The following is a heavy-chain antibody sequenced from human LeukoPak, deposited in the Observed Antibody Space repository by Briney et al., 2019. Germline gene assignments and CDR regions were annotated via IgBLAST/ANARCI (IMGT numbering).Heavy chain of an antibody. CDR1: GFTFSSYD. J-gene: IGHJ5*02. D-gene: IGHD3-10*01. Sequence: GGSLRLSCAASGFTFSSYDMHWVRQATGIGLEWVSAIGTAGDTYYPGSVKGRFTISRENAKNSLYLQMNSLRAGDTAVYYCARDYGSGSLWFDPWGQGTLVTVSS. CDR2: IGTAGDT. V-gene: IGHV3-13*01. CDR3: ARDYGSGSLWFDP.